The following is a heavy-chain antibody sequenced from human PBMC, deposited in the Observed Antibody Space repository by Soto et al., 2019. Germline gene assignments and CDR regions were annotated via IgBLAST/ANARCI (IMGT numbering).Heavy chain of an antibody. CDR3: ARADYVLNAFDI. CDR2: IWYDGSNK. J-gene: IGHJ3*02. Sequence: QVQLVESGGGVVQPGRSLRLSCAAYGFTFSSYGMHWVRQAPGKGLEWVAVIWYDGSNKYYADSVKGRFTISRDNSKNTLYLQMNSLRAEDTAVYYCARADYVLNAFDIWGQGTMVTVSS. V-gene: IGHV3-33*01. D-gene: IGHD3-10*02. CDR1: GFTFSSYG.